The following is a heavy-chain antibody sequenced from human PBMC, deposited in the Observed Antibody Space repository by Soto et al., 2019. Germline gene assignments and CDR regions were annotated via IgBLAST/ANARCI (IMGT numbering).Heavy chain of an antibody. Sequence: GSLRLSCAASGFTFSYYPLHWVRRAPGKGLEWVSSISGVRDYIRYADSVKGRFAISRGNAKTSLYLQMNSLTAEDTAVYYCAREGVHNYTEYYFDYWGQGTLVTVSS. CDR2: ISGVRDYI. CDR3: AREGVHNYTEYYFDY. CDR1: GFTFSYYP. D-gene: IGHD3-10*01. J-gene: IGHJ4*02. V-gene: IGHV3-21*06.